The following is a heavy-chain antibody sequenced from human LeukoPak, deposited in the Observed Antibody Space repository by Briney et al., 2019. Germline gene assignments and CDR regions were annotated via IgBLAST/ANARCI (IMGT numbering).Heavy chain of an antibody. D-gene: IGHD5-18*01. Sequence: GRSLRLSCAASGFTFSSYGMHWVRQAPGKGLEWVAVISYDGSSKYYADSVKGRFTISRDNSKNTLYLQMNSLRAEDTAVYYCAKDGGTDWYSYGRLDYWGQGTLVTVSS. CDR3: AKDGGTDWYSYGRLDY. V-gene: IGHV3-30*18. CDR2: ISYDGSSK. J-gene: IGHJ4*02. CDR1: GFTFSSYG.